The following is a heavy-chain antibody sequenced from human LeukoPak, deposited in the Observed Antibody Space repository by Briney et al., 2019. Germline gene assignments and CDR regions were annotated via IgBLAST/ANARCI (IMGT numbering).Heavy chain of an antibody. CDR1: GLNFNSRW. Sequence: GGSLRLSCVASGLNFNSRWMDWVRRAPGQGLEWVASIKEDGSETHYVDSVRGRFTISTDNDKNSLYLQMNNLRAKDTAMYYCARDGGWWRFDFWGQGALVTVSS. CDR3: ARDGGWWRFDF. J-gene: IGHJ4*02. D-gene: IGHD2-8*02. CDR2: IKEDGSET. V-gene: IGHV3-7*03.